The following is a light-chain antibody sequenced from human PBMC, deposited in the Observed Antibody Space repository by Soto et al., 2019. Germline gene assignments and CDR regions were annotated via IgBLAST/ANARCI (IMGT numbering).Light chain of an antibody. CDR1: QSVSSY. CDR2: DAS. Sequence: EVVVTQSPATLSLSPGERATLSCRASQSVSSYLAWYQQKPGQAPRLLIYDASNRATGIPARFSGSGSGTDFTLTISSLEPEDFAVYYWQQRSNWWTFGQGTKVDI. J-gene: IGKJ1*01. CDR3: QQRSNWWT. V-gene: IGKV3-11*01.